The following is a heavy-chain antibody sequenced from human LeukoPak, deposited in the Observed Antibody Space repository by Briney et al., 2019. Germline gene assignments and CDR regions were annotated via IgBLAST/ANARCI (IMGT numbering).Heavy chain of an antibody. CDR3: ARPARYCSGGSCWDS. CDR1: GFTFSSYE. CDR2: IYYSGNT. Sequence: PGGSLRLSCAASGFTFSSYEMNWIRQPPGKGLEWIGNIYYSGNTNYNPSLKSRVTISVDTSKNQFSLKLTSVTAADTAIYYCARPARYCSGGSCWDSWGQGTLVTVSS. D-gene: IGHD2-15*01. J-gene: IGHJ4*02. V-gene: IGHV4-59*01.